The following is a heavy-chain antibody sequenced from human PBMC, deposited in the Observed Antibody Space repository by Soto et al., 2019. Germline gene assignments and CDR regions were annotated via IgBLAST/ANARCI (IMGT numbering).Heavy chain of an antibody. CDR3: ARGRVVPAAPYYDILTGYYISFDY. V-gene: IGHV4-34*01. D-gene: IGHD3-9*01. Sequence: SETLSLTCAVYGGSFSGYYWSWIRQPPGKVLEWIGEINHSGSTNYNPSLKSRVTISVDTSKNQFSLKLSSVTAADTAVYYCARGRVVPAAPYYDILTGYYISFDYWGQGTLVTVSS. CDR1: GGSFSGYY. CDR2: INHSGST. J-gene: IGHJ4*02.